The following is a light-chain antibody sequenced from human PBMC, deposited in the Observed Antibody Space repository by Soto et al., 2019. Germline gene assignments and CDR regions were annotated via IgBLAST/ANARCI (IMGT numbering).Light chain of an antibody. J-gene: IGLJ3*02. V-gene: IGLV2-23*02. CDR2: EVN. CDR3: CSHVGGSSPQWV. CDR1: SNDVGGYNL. Sequence: QSALTQPASVSGSPGQSITISCTGTSNDVGGYNLVSWFQQHPGKAPKLMISEVNKRPSGVSNRFSGSKSANTASLTISGLRAEDEADYYCCSHVGGSSPQWVFGGGTQLTVL.